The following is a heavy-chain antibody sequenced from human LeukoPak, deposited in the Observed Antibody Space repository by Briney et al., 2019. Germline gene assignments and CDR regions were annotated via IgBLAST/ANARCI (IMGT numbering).Heavy chain of an antibody. CDR2: VYRSGST. CDR3: ATWDSGRYSQIDN. J-gene: IGHJ4*02. CDR1: GYPISSGYH. V-gene: IGHV4-38-2*01. Sequence: SETLSLSCVVSGYPISSGYHWGWIRQPPGEGLEWIGSVYRSGSTYYNPSLESRLTISVDTSKNQFSLKLRSVTAADTAVYYCATWDSGRYSQIDNWGQGTLVTVSS. D-gene: IGHD1-26*01.